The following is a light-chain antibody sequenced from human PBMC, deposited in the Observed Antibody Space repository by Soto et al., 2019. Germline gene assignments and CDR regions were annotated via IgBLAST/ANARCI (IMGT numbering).Light chain of an antibody. Sequence: IVMTQSPATLSVSPWERAALSCRASQSVSSYLAWYQQKPGQAPRLLIYDASNRATGSPARFSGSGSGTDFTPTISSLEPEDFAVYYCQQRSNWPTAWTFGQGTKVDI. V-gene: IGKV3-11*01. CDR2: DAS. CDR1: QSVSSY. J-gene: IGKJ1*01. CDR3: QQRSNWPTAWT.